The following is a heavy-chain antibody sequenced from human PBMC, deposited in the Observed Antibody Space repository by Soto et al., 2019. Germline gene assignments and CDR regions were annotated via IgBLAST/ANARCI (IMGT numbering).Heavy chain of an antibody. CDR1: GFTFGSHW. CDR2: INTDDTTT. CDR3: TRFGTYYDTSGFLY. V-gene: IGHV3-74*01. Sequence: PGGSLRLSCAASGFTFGSHWMHWVRQAPGKGLEWVSRINTDDTTTTYADSVKGRFTISRDNARNTLYLQMNSLRAEDTAVYYCTRFGTYYDTSGFLYWGQGTLVTVSS. D-gene: IGHD3-22*01. J-gene: IGHJ4*02.